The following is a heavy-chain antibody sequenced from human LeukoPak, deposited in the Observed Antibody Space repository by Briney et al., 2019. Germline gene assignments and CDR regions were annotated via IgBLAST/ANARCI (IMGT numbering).Heavy chain of an antibody. CDR1: GGPISSSSYY. J-gene: IGHJ4*02. CDR3: ASLRGDGYNFSFDY. Sequence: SETLSLTCTVSGGPISSSSYYWGWIRQPPGKGLEWIGSIYYSGSTYYNPSLKSRVTISVDTSKNQFSLKLSSVTAADTAVYYCASLRGDGYNFSFDYWGQGTLVTVSS. CDR2: IYYSGST. D-gene: IGHD5-24*01. V-gene: IGHV4-39*01.